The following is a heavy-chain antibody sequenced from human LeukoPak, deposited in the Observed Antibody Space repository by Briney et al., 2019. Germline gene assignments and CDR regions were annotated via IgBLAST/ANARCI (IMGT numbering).Heavy chain of an antibody. V-gene: IGHV3-33*01. J-gene: IGHJ5*02. Sequence: GGSLRLSCAAPGLTFSSYGMHWVRQAPGKGLEWVALIWNDGNKKDYADSVKGRFTISRDNSKNTLYLEMNSLRPEDTAVYYCARDLGSSMVRGVIILGWFDPWGQGTLVTVSS. D-gene: IGHD3-10*01. CDR1: GLTFSSYG. CDR3: ARDLGSSMVRGVIILGWFDP. CDR2: IWNDGNKK.